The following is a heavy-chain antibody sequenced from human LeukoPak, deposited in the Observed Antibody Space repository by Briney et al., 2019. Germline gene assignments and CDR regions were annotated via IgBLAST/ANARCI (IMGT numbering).Heavy chain of an antibody. Sequence: ASVNVSCEASGYTFTGYYMHWVRQAPGQGLEWMGWINPNSGGTNYAQKFQGRVTMTRDTSISTAYMELSRLRSDDTAVYYCARDPDCSSTSCYTGGFWGPRKSYNWFDPWGQGTLVTVSS. J-gene: IGHJ5*02. V-gene: IGHV1-2*02. D-gene: IGHD2-2*02. CDR1: GYTFTGYY. CDR3: ARDPDCSSTSCYTGGFWGPRKSYNWFDP. CDR2: INPNSGGT.